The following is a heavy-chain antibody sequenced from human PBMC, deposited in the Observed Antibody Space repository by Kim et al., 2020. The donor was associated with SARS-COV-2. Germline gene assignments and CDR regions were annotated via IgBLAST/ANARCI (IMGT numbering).Heavy chain of an antibody. CDR1: GGSFSGYY. J-gene: IGHJ4*02. CDR2: INHSGST. Sequence: SETLSLTCAAYGGSFSGYYWSWIRQPPGKGLEWIGEINHSGSTNYNPSLKSRVTISVDTSKNQFSLKLSSVTTADTAVYYCARMELTHTAIDYWGPGALGTVSS. V-gene: IGHV4-34*01. CDR3: ARMELTHTAIDY. D-gene: IGHD5-18*01.